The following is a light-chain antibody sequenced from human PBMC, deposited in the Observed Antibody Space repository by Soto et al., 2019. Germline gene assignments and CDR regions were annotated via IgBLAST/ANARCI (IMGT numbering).Light chain of an antibody. V-gene: IGLV2-14*01. CDR3: TSYTSSSTPYV. J-gene: IGLJ1*01. Sequence: QSALTQPASVSGSPGQSITISCTGTSSDVGGYNYVSWYQQHPGKAPKLLIYVVSNRPSGVSNRFSGSKSGNTASLTISGLQAEDGADYYCTSYTSSSTPYVFGSGTKLTVL. CDR1: SSDVGGYNY. CDR2: VVS.